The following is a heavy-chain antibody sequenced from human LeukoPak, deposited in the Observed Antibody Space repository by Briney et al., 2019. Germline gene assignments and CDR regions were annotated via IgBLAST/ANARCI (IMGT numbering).Heavy chain of an antibody. CDR3: ARGNLWFGELVY. Sequence: PGGSLRLSCAASGFFFNDYYMSWIRQAPGKGLEWVTYISNSGDTTYYADSVKGRFTISRDNAKNSLYLQMNSLRAEDTAVYYCARGNLWFGELVYWGQGTLVTVSS. CDR2: ISNSGDTT. D-gene: IGHD3-10*01. CDR1: GFFFNDYY. J-gene: IGHJ4*02. V-gene: IGHV3-11*04.